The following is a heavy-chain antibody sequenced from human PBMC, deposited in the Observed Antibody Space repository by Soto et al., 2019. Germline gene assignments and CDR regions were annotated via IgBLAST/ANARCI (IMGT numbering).Heavy chain of an antibody. J-gene: IGHJ6*02. CDR1: GYTFTSYY. CDR3: AKVGGNIVANTSPLYYGMDV. CDR2: INPSGGST. D-gene: IGHD5-12*01. V-gene: IGHV1-46*01. Sequence: ASVNVSCKSSGYTFTSYYIHWVRQAPGQGLECMGIINPSGGSTIYAQKFQGRVTMTRDTSTSTVYMELSSLRSEDTAVYYCAKVGGNIVANTSPLYYGMDVWGQGTTVTVSS.